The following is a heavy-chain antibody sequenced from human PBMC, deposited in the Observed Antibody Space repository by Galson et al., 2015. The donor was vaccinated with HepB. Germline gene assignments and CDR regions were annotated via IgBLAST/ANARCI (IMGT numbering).Heavy chain of an antibody. CDR3: ARGLGHSYATVWDY. D-gene: IGHD5-18*01. J-gene: IGHJ4*02. Sequence: SETLSLTCGVSGQSISSGYYWGWVRQPPGKGLEWIGSISHGGGIYYNPSLKSRVTISIDTSKNQFSLKLRSVTAADTAMLYCARGLGHSYATVWDYWGQGTLVAVSS. CDR2: ISHGGGI. CDR1: GQSISSGYY. V-gene: IGHV4-38-2*01.